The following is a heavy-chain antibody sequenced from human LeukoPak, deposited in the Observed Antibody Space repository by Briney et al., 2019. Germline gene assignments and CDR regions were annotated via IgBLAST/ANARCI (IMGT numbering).Heavy chain of an antibody. CDR1: GYTFTNYY. J-gene: IGHJ6*03. D-gene: IGHD6-6*01. Sequence: ASVKVSCKASGYTFTNYYIHWVRQAPGQGLEWMGLINPSGGSTNYAQKFQGRVTMTRDTSTSTVYMELSSLRSEDTAVYYCARGADWQLLEYYYYYMDVWGKGTTVTVSS. CDR2: INPSGGST. CDR3: ARGADWQLLEYYYYYMDV. V-gene: IGHV1-46*01.